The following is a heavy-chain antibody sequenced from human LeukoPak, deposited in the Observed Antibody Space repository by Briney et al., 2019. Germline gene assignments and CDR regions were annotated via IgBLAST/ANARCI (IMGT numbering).Heavy chain of an antibody. CDR2: ISGSGGST. D-gene: IGHD6-19*01. CDR1: GFTFSSYA. V-gene: IGHV3-23*01. CDR3: AGRRSSGWYAY. J-gene: IGHJ4*02. Sequence: GGSLRLSCAASGFTFSSYAMSWVRQAPGKGLEWVSAISGSGGSTYYADSVKGRFLIFRDTSKNTVDLQMNSLRVEDTAVYYCAGRRSSGWYAYWGQGTLVTVSS.